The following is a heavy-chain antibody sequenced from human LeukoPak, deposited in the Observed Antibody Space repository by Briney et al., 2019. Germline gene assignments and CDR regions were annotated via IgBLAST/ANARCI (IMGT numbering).Heavy chain of an antibody. CDR1: GFTFSIYT. CDR2: TSTSSHYI. V-gene: IGHV3-21*01. J-gene: IGHJ4*02. Sequence: GGPLRLSCAASGFTFSIYTMNWVRQAPGKGLEWVSSTSTSSHYIYYADSVKGRVTISRDNAKSSLYLQLDSLRAEDTAVYYCARDQCSTTTCPIDYWGQGTLVTVAS. CDR3: ARDQCSTTTCPIDY. D-gene: IGHD2-2*01.